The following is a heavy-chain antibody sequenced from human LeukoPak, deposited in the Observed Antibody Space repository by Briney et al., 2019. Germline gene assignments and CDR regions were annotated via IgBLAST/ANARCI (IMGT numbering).Heavy chain of an antibody. CDR2: ISGSGGST. CDR3: AKGEDVKVRGVLDY. J-gene: IGHJ4*02. CDR1: GFTFSSYA. Sequence: GGCLRLSCAASGFTFSSYAMSWVRQAPGKGLEWDSAISGSGGSTYYADSVKGRFTISRDNSKNTLYLQMNSLRAEDTAVYYCAKGEDVKVRGVLDYWGQGTLVTVSS. V-gene: IGHV3-23*01. D-gene: IGHD3-10*01.